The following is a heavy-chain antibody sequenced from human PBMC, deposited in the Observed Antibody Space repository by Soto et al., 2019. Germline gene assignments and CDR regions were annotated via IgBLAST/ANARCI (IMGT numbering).Heavy chain of an antibody. CDR2: VYTDGTA. CDR3: AKGGFVDGDSMHHVMDV. D-gene: IGHD4-17*01. J-gene: IGHJ6*02. V-gene: IGHV4-4*07. CDR1: GNSMFNYY. Sequence: QVHLQESGPGLMKPSGTLSLICTVSGNSMFNYYWSWIRQPAGKGLEWIGRVYTDGTAIYNPSLKSRVTMSVDMSKNQFSLNVNSVTAADTAVYYCAKGGFVDGDSMHHVMDVWGQGATVIVS.